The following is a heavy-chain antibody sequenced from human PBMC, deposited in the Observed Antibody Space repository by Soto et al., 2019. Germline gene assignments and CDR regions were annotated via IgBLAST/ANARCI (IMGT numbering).Heavy chain of an antibody. CDR1: GYTFTSYG. D-gene: IGHD3-3*01. CDR3: ARILTYYDFWSGYYTNWFDP. J-gene: IGHJ5*02. V-gene: IGHV1-18*04. CDR2: ISAYNGNT. Sequence: ASVKVSCKASGYTFTSYGISWVRQAPGQGLEWMGWISAYNGNTNYAQKLQGRVTMTTDTSTSTAYMELRSLRSDDTAVYYCARILTYYDFWSGYYTNWFDPWGQGTLVTVSS.